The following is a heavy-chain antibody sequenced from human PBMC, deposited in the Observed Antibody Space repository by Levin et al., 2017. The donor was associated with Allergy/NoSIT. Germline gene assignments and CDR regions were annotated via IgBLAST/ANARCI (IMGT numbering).Heavy chain of an antibody. CDR1: GFTFSSYG. Sequence: GGSLRLSCAASGFTFSSYGMHWVRQAPGKGLEWVAVIWYDGSNKYYADSVKGRFTISRDNSKNTLYLQMNSLRAEDTAVYYCARDRRRAVSSSSWFDYWGQGTLVTVSS. CDR2: IWYDGSNK. V-gene: IGHV3-33*01. J-gene: IGHJ4*02. D-gene: IGHD6-6*01. CDR3: ARDRRRAVSSSSWFDY.